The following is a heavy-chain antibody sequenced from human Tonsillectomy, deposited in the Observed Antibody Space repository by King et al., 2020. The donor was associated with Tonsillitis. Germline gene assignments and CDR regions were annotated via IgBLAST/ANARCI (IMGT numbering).Heavy chain of an antibody. D-gene: IGHD3-3*01. Sequence: VQLQESGPGLVKPSETLSLTCTVSGGSISSYYWSWIRQPPGKGLEWIGYIHDRGNTNYNPSLKSRVTISVDTSKNQFSLKLSSVTAADTAVYYCARDERWGFVESGDAFDIWGQGTMVTVSS. J-gene: IGHJ3*02. CDR1: GGSISSYY. CDR3: ARDERWGFVESGDAFDI. CDR2: IHDRGNT. V-gene: IGHV4-59*01.